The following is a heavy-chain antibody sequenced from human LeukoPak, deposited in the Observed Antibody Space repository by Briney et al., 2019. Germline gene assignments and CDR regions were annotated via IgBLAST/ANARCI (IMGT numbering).Heavy chain of an antibody. CDR2: IYYSGST. D-gene: IGHD3-22*01. CDR3: ARENYYDSSGYYPGGFDY. Sequence: SETLSLTCTVSGGSISSYYWSWIRQPPGKGLEWIGYIYYSGSTNYNPSLKSRVTISVDTSKNQFSLKLSSVTAADTAVYYCARENYYDSSGYYPGGFDYWGQGTLVTVSS. J-gene: IGHJ4*02. CDR1: GGSISSYY. V-gene: IGHV4-59*12.